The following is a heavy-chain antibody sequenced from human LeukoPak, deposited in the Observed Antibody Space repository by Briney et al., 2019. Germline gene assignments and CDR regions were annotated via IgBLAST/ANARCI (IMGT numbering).Heavy chain of an antibody. V-gene: IGHV1-2*02. D-gene: IGHD3-10*01. CDR3: ARGARYYYGSGSSYNWFDP. CDR2: INPNSGGT. J-gene: IGHJ5*02. Sequence: ASVKVSCKASGYTFTGYYMHWVRQAPGQGLEWMGWINPNSGGTNSAQKFQGRVTMTRDTPISTAYMELSRLRSDDTAVYYCARGARYYYGSGSSYNWFDPWGQGTLVTVSS. CDR1: GYTFTGYY.